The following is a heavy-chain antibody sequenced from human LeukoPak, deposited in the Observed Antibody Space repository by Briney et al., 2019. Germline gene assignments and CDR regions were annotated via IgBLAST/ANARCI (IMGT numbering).Heavy chain of an antibody. D-gene: IGHD2-15*01. V-gene: IGHV4-34*01. Sequence: SETLSLTCAVYGGSISGYYWSWIRQPPGKGLEWIGEINHSGSTNYNPSLKSRVTISVDTSKNQFSLKLSSVTAADTAVYYCARGYLGDCSGGSCAETRLFDPWGQGTLVTVSS. CDR2: INHSGST. CDR3: ARGYLGDCSGGSCAETRLFDP. CDR1: GGSISGYY. J-gene: IGHJ5*02.